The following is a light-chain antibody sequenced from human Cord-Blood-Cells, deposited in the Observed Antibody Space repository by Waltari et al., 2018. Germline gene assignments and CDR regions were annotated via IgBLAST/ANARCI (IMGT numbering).Light chain of an antibody. CDR1: QSVSSY. V-gene: IGKV3-11*01. CDR2: DAS. J-gene: IGKJ5*01. Sequence: EIVFTQSPATLPMSPWERATLSCRASQSVSSYLAWYQQKPGQAPRLLIYDASNRATGIPARFSGSGSGTDFTLTISSLEPEDFAVYYCQQRSNWITFGQGTRLEIK. CDR3: QQRSNWIT.